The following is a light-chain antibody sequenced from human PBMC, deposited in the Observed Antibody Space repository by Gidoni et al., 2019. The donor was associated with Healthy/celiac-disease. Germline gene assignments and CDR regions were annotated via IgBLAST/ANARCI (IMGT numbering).Light chain of an antibody. V-gene: IGLV3-27*01. J-gene: IGLJ3*02. CDR3: YSAADNNPV. CDR2: RDN. CDR1: VLAKKY. Sequence: SYELTQPSSVSVSPGQTARITCSGDVLAKKYARWFQQKPGQAPVLVIYRDNERPSGIPARFSGSSSGTTVTLTISGAQVEDEADYYCYSAADNNPVFGGGTKLTVL.